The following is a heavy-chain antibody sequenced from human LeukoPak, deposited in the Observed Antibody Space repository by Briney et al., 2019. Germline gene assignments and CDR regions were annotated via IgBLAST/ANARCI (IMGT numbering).Heavy chain of an antibody. Sequence: SGTLSLTCGVSGGSITSTNWWSWVRQPPGQGLEWIGEVSLSGLTNYNPSLSSRVIMALDTSKNHLSLHLTSVAAADTAVYYCSRENGAFSPFGYWGQGYLVTVLS. V-gene: IGHV4-4*02. CDR1: GGSITSTNW. D-gene: IGHD2-8*01. J-gene: IGHJ4*02. CDR2: VSLSGLT. CDR3: SRENGAFSPFGY.